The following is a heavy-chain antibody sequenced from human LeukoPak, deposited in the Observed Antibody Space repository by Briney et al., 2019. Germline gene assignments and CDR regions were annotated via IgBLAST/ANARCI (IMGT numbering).Heavy chain of an antibody. V-gene: IGHV3-43*01. Sequence: PGGSLRLSCAASGFTFDDYTMHWVRQAPGKGLEWVSLISWDGGSTYYADSVKGRFTISRDNSKNTLYLQMNSLRAEDTAVYYCANGYCTNGVCYPYYYYYMDVWGKGTTVTVSS. CDR2: ISWDGGST. CDR3: ANGYCTNGVCYPYYYYYMDV. CDR1: GFTFDDYT. J-gene: IGHJ6*03. D-gene: IGHD2-8*01.